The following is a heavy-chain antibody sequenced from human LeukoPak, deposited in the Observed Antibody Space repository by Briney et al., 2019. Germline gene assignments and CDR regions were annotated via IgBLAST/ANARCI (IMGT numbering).Heavy chain of an antibody. CDR3: ARDDLTGEMDY. D-gene: IGHD3-9*01. CDR1: GFTFSSDA. V-gene: IGHV3-30*04. J-gene: IGHJ4*02. CDR2: ISYDGSNK. Sequence: GWSLRLSCAASGFTFSSDAMHWVRQAPGKGLEWVAVISYDGSNKYYADSVKGRFTISRDNSKNTLYLQMNSLGAEDTAVYYCARDDLTGEMDYWGQGTLVTVSS.